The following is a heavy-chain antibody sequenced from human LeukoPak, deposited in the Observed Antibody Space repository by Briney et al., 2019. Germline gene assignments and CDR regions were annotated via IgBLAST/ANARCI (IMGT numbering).Heavy chain of an antibody. V-gene: IGHV3-48*02. D-gene: IGHD4-17*01. CDR2: ISSSSSII. Sequence: GGSLRLSCAASGLTFSSYSMNWVRQAPGKGLEWVSYISSSSSIIYYADSVKGRFTISRDNAKNSVYLQMNSLRNEDTAVYYCARDLTSVPTRWGQGTLVTVSS. J-gene: IGHJ4*02. CDR1: GLTFSSYS. CDR3: ARDLTSVPTR.